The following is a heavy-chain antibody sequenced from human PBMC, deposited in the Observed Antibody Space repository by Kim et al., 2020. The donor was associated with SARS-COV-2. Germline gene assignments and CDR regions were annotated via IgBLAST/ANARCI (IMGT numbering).Heavy chain of an antibody. CDR1: GFTFSSYG. J-gene: IGHJ4*02. CDR3: AKVSMVRGVPFDY. Sequence: GGSLRLSCAASGFTFSSYGMHWVRQAPGKGLEWVAVISYDGSNKYYADSVKGRFTISRDNSKNTLYLQMNSLRAEDTAVYYCAKVSMVRGVPFDYWGQGTLVTVSS. V-gene: IGHV3-30*18. CDR2: ISYDGSNK. D-gene: IGHD3-10*01.